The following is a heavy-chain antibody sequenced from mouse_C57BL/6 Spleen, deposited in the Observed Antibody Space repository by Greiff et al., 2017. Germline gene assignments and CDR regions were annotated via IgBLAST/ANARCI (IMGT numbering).Heavy chain of an antibody. Sequence: EVHLVESGGDLVKPGGSLKLSCAASGFTFSSYGMSWVRQTPDKRLEWVATISSGGSYTYYPDSVKGRFTLSRDNAKNTLYLQMSSLKSEDTAMYYCARQGDDYDEGFAYWGQGTLVTVSA. D-gene: IGHD2-4*01. J-gene: IGHJ3*01. CDR1: GFTFSSYG. CDR2: ISSGGSYT. CDR3: ARQGDDYDEGFAY. V-gene: IGHV5-6*01.